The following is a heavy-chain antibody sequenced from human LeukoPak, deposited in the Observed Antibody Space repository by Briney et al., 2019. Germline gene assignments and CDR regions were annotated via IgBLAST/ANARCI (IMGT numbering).Heavy chain of an antibody. CDR2: IGDGGST. D-gene: IGHD6-13*01. CDR1: GIISSNVW. CDR3: AKGGIGEPGALGN. Sequence: GGSLRLSCTASGIISSNVWMTWVRQAPGKGLEWVSSIGDGGSTCYADSVKGRFIISRDNSKDTLYLQMNSLRVEDAAVYYCAKGGIGEPGALGNWGQGTLVTVSA. J-gene: IGHJ4*02. V-gene: IGHV3-23*01.